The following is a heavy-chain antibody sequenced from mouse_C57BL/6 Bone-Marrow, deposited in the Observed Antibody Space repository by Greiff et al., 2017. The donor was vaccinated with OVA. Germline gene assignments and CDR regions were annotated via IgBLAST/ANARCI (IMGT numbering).Heavy chain of an antibody. Sequence: QVQLQQSGAELARPGASVKLSCKASGYTFTSSGISWVKQRTGQGLEWIGEIYPRSGNTYYNEQFKGKATLTADKSSSTAYMELRSLTSEDSAVYFCARQDFYYAMDYWGQGTSVTVSS. CDR2: IYPRSGNT. CDR3: ARQDFYYAMDY. CDR1: GYTFTSSG. V-gene: IGHV1-81*01. J-gene: IGHJ4*01.